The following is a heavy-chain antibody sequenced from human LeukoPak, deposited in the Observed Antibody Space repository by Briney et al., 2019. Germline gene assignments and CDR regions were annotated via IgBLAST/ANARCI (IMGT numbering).Heavy chain of an antibody. V-gene: IGHV3-48*03. Sequence: GGSLRLSCAASGFTFSSYEMNWVRQAPGRGLEWVSYISTSGSTIYYADSVKGRFTISRDNSKNTLYLQMNSLRAEDTAVYYCATERGSHYYGSGSLDYWGQGTLVTVSS. CDR3: ATERGSHYYGSGSLDY. CDR1: GFTFSSYE. CDR2: ISTSGSTI. J-gene: IGHJ4*02. D-gene: IGHD3-10*01.